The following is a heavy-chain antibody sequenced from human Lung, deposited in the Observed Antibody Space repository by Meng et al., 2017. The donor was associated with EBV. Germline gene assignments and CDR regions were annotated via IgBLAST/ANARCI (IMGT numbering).Heavy chain of an antibody. CDR3: AKGKPVDY. D-gene: IGHD4-23*01. V-gene: IGHV3-30*18. J-gene: IGHJ4*02. CDR2: IFYDGSMK. Sequence: VQLVGSGGGGVQPGRSLRLSCVASGFAFSDSGMHWVRQAPGKGLEWVAVIFYDGSMKYYGDSVRGRFTISRDNPKNTVYLQMNGLRTEDTALYYCAKGKPVDYWGRGTLVTVSS. CDR1: GFAFSDSG.